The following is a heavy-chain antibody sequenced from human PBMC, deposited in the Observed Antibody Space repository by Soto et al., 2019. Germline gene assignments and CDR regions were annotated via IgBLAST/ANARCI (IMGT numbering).Heavy chain of an antibody. CDR3: ARPLDYDILTGYYVYYYYGMDV. CDR2: IIPIFGTA. D-gene: IGHD3-9*01. CDR1: GGTFSSYA. Sequence: GASVKVSCKASGGTFSSYAISWVGQAPGQGLEWMGGIIPIFGTANYAQKFQGRVTITADESTSTAYMELSSLRSEDTAVYYCARPLDYDILTGYYVYYYYGMDVWGQGTTVTVSS. V-gene: IGHV1-69*13. J-gene: IGHJ6*02.